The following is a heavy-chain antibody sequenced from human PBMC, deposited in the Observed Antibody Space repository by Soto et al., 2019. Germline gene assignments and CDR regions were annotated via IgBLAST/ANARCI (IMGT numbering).Heavy chain of an antibody. CDR1: GFIFSEST. J-gene: IGHJ4*02. CDR3: VKQAHGLDGVAFDY. V-gene: IGHV3-64D*06. D-gene: IGHD2-15*01. Sequence: GGSLRLSGSASGFIFSESTIYWVRQVPGKGLEAISAVSTSGRSTYYADSVKDRFTISRDNSKNTLFLQMGSLRPEDTAIYYCVKQAHGLDGVAFDYLGQGTQVTVSP. CDR2: VSTSGRST.